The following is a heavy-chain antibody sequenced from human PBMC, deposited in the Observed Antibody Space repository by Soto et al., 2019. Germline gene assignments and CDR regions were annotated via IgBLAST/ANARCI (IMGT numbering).Heavy chain of an antibody. D-gene: IGHD3-9*01. CDR3: AREKFCEEQPPSWSLDP. CDR2: INPSGGST. Sequence: ASVKVSCKASGHTFTKYYFHWVRQAPGQGLEWMGIINPSGGSTNYAERFQGRVTMTRDTSTSTMYMELSSLRSEDTAVYYCAREKFCEEQPPSWSLDPWGQGTLVTVSS. V-gene: IGHV1-46*01. CDR1: GHTFTKYY. J-gene: IGHJ5*02.